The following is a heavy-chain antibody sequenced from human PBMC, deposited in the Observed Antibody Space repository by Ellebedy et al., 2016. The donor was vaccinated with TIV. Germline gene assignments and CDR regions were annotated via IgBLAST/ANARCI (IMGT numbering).Heavy chain of an antibody. J-gene: IGHJ4*02. Sequence: GESLKISCAASGFTFSNAWMSWVRQAPGKGLEWVGRIKSKTDGGTTDYAAPVKGRFTISRDDSKNTLYLQMNSLKTEDTAVYYCTTDTPVAAAGTNYFDYWGQGTLVTVSS. CDR1: GFTFSNAW. V-gene: IGHV3-15*01. D-gene: IGHD6-13*01. CDR3: TTDTPVAAAGTNYFDY. CDR2: IKSKTDGGTT.